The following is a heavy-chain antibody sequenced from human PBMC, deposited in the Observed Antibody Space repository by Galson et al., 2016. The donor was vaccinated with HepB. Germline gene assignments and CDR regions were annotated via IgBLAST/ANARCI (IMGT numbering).Heavy chain of an antibody. CDR3: ARADSSSYGYYFQH. V-gene: IGHV1-69*13. Sequence: SVKVSCKASGGTFSSYGFSWVRQAPGQGLEWMGGIIPILNTAKYAQKFQGRVTTTADESSSTAYMELSSLRSEDTAAYYCARADSSSYGYYFQHWGQGTLVTVSS. D-gene: IGHD3-22*01. CDR2: IIPILNTA. J-gene: IGHJ1*01. CDR1: GGTFSSYG.